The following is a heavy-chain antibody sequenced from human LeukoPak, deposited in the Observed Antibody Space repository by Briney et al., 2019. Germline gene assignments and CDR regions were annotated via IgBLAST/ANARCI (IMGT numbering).Heavy chain of an antibody. CDR3: AKDGGGLSGYDWFDD. D-gene: IGHD5-12*01. CDR1: GFTFSSYN. V-gene: IGHV3-48*01. CDR2: ISSSSDTI. Sequence: GGSLRLSCAASGFTFSSYNMNWVRQAPGRGLEWVSYISSSSDTIYYADSVKGRFTISRDNAKNSLYPQMNSLRAEDTAVYYCAKDGGGLSGYDWFDDWGQGTLVTVSS. J-gene: IGHJ4*02.